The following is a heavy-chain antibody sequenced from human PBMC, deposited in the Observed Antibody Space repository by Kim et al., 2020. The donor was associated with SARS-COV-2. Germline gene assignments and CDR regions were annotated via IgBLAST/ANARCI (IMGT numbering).Heavy chain of an antibody. CDR1: GFTFGDYA. D-gene: IGHD3-9*01. V-gene: IGHV3-9*01. CDR3: AKDTRYFDWSMGGWFDP. Sequence: GGSLRLSCAASGFTFGDYAMHWVRQAPGKGLEWVSGISWNSGSIGYADSVKGRFTISRDNAKNSLYLQMNSLRAEDTALYYCAKDTRYFDWSMGGWFDPWGQGALVTVSS. J-gene: IGHJ5*02. CDR2: ISWNSGSI.